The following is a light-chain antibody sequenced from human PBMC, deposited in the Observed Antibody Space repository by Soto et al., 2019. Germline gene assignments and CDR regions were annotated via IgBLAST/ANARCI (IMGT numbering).Light chain of an antibody. V-gene: IGLV2-11*01. J-gene: IGLJ1*01. CDR3: CSFAGSFYV. Sequence: QSVLTQPRSVSGSPGQSVAISCTGTSRDVDAYDFVSWYQHHPGKGPKLIISEVSKRPSGVSHRFSGSKSGNTASLTISGLQAEDEADYFCCSFAGSFYVFGTGTKLTVL. CDR1: SRDVDAYDF. CDR2: EVS.